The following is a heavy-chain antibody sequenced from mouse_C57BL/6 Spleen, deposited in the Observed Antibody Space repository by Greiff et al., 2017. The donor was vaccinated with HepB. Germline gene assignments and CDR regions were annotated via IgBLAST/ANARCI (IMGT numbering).Heavy chain of an antibody. J-gene: IGHJ3*01. D-gene: IGHD1-1*01. CDR3: ANGFYGSSYAWFAY. V-gene: IGHV1-26*01. CDR1: GYTFTDYY. CDR2: INPNNGGT. Sequence: VQLQQSGPELVKPGASVKISCKASGYTFTDYYMNWVKQSHGKSLEWIGDINPNNGGTSYNQKFKGKATLTVDKSSSTAYMGLRSLTSEDSAVYYCANGFYGSSYAWFAYWGQGTLVTVSA.